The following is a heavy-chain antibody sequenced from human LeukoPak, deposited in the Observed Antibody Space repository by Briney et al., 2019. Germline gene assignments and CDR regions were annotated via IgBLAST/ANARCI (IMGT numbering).Heavy chain of an antibody. J-gene: IGHJ4*02. CDR2: ISGSGFTI. CDR1: GFTLSNYS. D-gene: IGHD6-13*01. V-gene: IGHV3-48*01. Sequence: GGSLRLSCAVSGFTLSNYSMNWVRQAPGKGLEWISYISGSGFTIHYADSVKGRFTISRDNAKNSLYLQMNSLRGEDTAVYYCAAHSSSWPFVNWGQGTLVTVTS. CDR3: AAHSSSWPFVN.